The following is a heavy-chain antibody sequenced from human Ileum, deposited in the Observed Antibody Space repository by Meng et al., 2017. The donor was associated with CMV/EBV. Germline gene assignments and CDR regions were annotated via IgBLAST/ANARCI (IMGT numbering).Heavy chain of an antibody. D-gene: IGHD2-2*01. J-gene: IGHJ1*01. CDR1: GFIFTTYA. CDR2: ISDSGYGT. CDR3: AKGKPSADAGDTFEH. Sequence: SGFIFTTYAMNWVRQAPGKGLQWVSGISDSGYGTYYAESVKGRFTISRDNSKNTLYLQMNSLRAEDTAIYYCAKGKPSADAGDTFEHWGQGTLVTVSS. V-gene: IGHV3-23*01.